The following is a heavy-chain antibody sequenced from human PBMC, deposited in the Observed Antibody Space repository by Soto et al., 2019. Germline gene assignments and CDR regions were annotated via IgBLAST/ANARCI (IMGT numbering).Heavy chain of an antibody. Sequence: EVQLVDSGGGLVQPGGSLRLSCAASEFTFRSYWMHWVRQSPGKGLVWVSRISGDGSGTNYADSVKGRFTISRDNAKITVYLQIDSLRAEDTAVYYCARSLPGTYGAFDLWGQGTMVTVSS. CDR1: EFTFRSYW. CDR2: ISGDGSGT. CDR3: ARSLPGTYGAFDL. V-gene: IGHV3-74*01. J-gene: IGHJ3*01. D-gene: IGHD1-7*01.